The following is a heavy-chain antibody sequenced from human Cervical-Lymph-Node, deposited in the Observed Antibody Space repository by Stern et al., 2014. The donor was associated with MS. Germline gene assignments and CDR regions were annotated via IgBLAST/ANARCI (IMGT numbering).Heavy chain of an antibody. Sequence: HVPLVQSGAEVRKPGSSAKVSCKASHDIFNTYKISWVRQAPGQGLQWMGRIIPSIDMADYAQNFRGRVTVTADKSTATAYMELSSLKSEDTAIYYCAREDTYYYYGMDVWGQGTTVTVSS. CDR2: IIPSIDMA. CDR3: AREDTYYYYGMDV. J-gene: IGHJ6*02. CDR1: HDIFNTYK. V-gene: IGHV1-69*09.